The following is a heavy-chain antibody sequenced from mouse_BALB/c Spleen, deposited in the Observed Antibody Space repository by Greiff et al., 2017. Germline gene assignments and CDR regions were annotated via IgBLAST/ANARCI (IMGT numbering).Heavy chain of an antibody. CDR2: ISSGGSYT. V-gene: IGHV5-6*01. CDR3: ARHRDEDYFDY. Sequence: EVHLVESGGDLVKPGGSLKLSCAASGFTFSSYGMSWVRQTPDKRLEWVATISSGGSYTYYPDSVKGRFTISRDNAKNTLYLQMSSLKSEDTAMYYCARHRDEDYFDYWGQGTTLTVSS. J-gene: IGHJ2*01. CDR1: GFTFSSYG. D-gene: IGHD3-3*01.